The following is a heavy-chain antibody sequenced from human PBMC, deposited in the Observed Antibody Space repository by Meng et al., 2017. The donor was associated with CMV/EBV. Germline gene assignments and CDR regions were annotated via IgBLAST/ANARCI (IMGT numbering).Heavy chain of an antibody. D-gene: IGHD3-10*01. J-gene: IGHJ6*02. CDR1: GFTFSSYA. CDR3: ARSPYGSGSYYGSYYYYGMDV. Sequence: GGSLRLSCAASGFTFSSYAMHWVRQAPGKGLEWVAVISYDGSNKYYADSVKGRFTISRDNSKNTLYLQMNSLRAEDTAVNYCARSPYGSGSYYGSYYYYGMDVWGQGTTVTVSS. CDR2: ISYDGSNK. V-gene: IGHV3-30-3*01.